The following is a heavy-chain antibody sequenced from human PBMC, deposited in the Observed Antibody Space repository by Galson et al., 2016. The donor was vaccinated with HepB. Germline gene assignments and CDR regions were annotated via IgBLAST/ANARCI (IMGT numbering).Heavy chain of an antibody. CDR2: ISWVGGST. V-gene: IGHV3-43*01. D-gene: IGHD3-3*01. CDR3: AKDRRSGRTDYYYYTYYYYYGMDV. Sequence: SCAASGFTFDDYTMHWVRQAPGKGLEWVSLISWVGGSTYYADSVKGRFTISRDNSKNSLYLQMDSLRTEDTALYYCAKDRRSGRTDYYYYTYYYYYGMDVWGQGTTVTVSS. J-gene: IGHJ6*02. CDR1: GFTFDDYT.